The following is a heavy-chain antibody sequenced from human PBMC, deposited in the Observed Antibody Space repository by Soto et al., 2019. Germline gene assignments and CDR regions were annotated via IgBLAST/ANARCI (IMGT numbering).Heavy chain of an antibody. Sequence: EVQLVESGGGLVQPGGSLRLSCAASGFTFSSYWMHWVRQAPGKGLVWVSRINGDGSTTSYADSVKGRVIISRDNAKNMLYLQMNSLRAADTAVYYCARPRYDGSGTPFDHWGQGTLVTVSS. J-gene: IGHJ4*02. D-gene: IGHD3-22*01. CDR2: INGDGSTT. CDR1: GFTFSSYW. V-gene: IGHV3-74*01. CDR3: ARPRYDGSGTPFDH.